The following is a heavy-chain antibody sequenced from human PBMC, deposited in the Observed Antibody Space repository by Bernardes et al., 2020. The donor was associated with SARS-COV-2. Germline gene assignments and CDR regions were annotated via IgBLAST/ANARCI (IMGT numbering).Heavy chain of an antibody. V-gene: IGHV3-66*02. CDR3: ARGIAVAQGAFDI. Sequence: GGSLRLSCAASGFSVSDTYMNWVRQAPGKGLAWVSVIYSGGRTYYADSAKGRFTISRDGSTNTLYLQMNSLSVEDTAIYYCARGIAVAQGAFDIWGQGTMVSVSS. D-gene: IGHD6-19*01. J-gene: IGHJ3*02. CDR1: GFSVSDTY. CDR2: IYSGGRT.